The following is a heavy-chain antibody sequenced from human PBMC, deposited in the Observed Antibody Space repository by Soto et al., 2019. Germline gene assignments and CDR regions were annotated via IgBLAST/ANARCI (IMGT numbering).Heavy chain of an antibody. D-gene: IGHD6-6*01. CDR3: ARPLIAARPNYYYYGMDV. Sequence: RGESLKISCKGSGYSFTSYWIGWVRQMPGKGLEWMGIIYPGDSDTRYSPSFQGQVTISADKSISTAYLQWSSLKASDTAMYYCARPLIAARPNYYYYGMDVWGQGTTVTVSS. V-gene: IGHV5-51*01. J-gene: IGHJ6*02. CDR1: GYSFTSYW. CDR2: IYPGDSDT.